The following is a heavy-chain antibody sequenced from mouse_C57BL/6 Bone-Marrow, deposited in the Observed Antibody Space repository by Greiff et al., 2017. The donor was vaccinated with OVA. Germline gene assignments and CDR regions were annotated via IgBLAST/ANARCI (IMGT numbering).Heavy chain of an antibody. J-gene: IGHJ3*01. Sequence: VQVVESGPELVKPGASVKISCKASGYAFSSSWMNWVKQRPGQGLEWIGRIYPGDGDTNYNGKFKGKATLTADKSSSTAYMQLSSLTSEDSAVYFCARQLTGTLFAYWGQGTLVTVSA. CDR1: GYAFSSSW. CDR3: ARQLTGTLFAY. D-gene: IGHD4-1*01. V-gene: IGHV1-82*01. CDR2: IYPGDGDT.